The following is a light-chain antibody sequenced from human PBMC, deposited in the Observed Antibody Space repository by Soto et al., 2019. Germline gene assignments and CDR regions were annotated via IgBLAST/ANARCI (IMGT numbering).Light chain of an antibody. CDR1: QSVSSY. CDR2: GAS. V-gene: IGKV3-20*01. J-gene: IGKJ1*01. Sequence: EIVLTQSPATLSLSPGERATLSCRASQSVSSYLAWYRQIPGQAPRLLIYGASSRATGIPDRFSGSGSGTDFTLTISRLEPEDFAVYYCQQYGSSPPWTFGQGTKVDIK. CDR3: QQYGSSPPWT.